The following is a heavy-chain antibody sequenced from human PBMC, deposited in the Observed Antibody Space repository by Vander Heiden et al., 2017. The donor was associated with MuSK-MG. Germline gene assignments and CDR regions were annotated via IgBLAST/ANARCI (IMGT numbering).Heavy chain of an antibody. Sequence: QVQLVESGGGVVRPGGPLRPSWEPLGFTFTSYGMHVVRQAPGKGLEWVAVISYDGSNKYYADSVKGRFTISRDNSKNTLYLQMNSLRAEDTAVYYCAKVAVLMVYAIDYFDYWGQGTLVTVSS. V-gene: IGHV3-30*18. CDR2: ISYDGSNK. J-gene: IGHJ4*02. CDR3: AKVAVLMVYAIDYFDY. CDR1: GFTFTSYG. D-gene: IGHD2-8*01.